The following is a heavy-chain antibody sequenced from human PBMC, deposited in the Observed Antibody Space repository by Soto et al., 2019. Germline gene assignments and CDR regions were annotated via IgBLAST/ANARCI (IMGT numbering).Heavy chain of an antibody. Sequence: SETLSLTCTVSGGSISSNCWSWIRQPPGKGLEWIGYIYYSGSTNYNPSLKSRVTISVDASKNKFSLKLSSVTAADTAVYHCVRGSLYNFDSSGTELWFDPWGQGALVTVSS. D-gene: IGHD6-19*01. J-gene: IGHJ5*02. V-gene: IGHV4-59*01. CDR3: VRGSLYNFDSSGTELWFDP. CDR1: GGSISSNC. CDR2: IYYSGST.